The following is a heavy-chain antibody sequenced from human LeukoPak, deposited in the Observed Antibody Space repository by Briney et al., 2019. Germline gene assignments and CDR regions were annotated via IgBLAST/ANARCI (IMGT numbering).Heavy chain of an antibody. D-gene: IGHD3-10*01. CDR3: ARQTEYYYGSGPLSYYYGMDV. J-gene: IGHJ6*02. CDR1: GGSISSSSYY. CDR2: IYYSGST. V-gene: IGHV4-39*01. Sequence: SETLSLTCTVSGGSISSSSYYWDWIRQPPGKGLEWIGSIYYSGSTYYNPSLKSRVTISVDTSKNQFSLKLSSVTAADTAVYYCARQTEYYYGSGPLSYYYGMDVWGQGTTVTVSS.